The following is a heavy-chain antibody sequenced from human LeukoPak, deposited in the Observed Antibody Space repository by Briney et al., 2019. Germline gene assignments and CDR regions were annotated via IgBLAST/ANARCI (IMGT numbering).Heavy chain of an antibody. Sequence: GGSMRLSCAASGFTVSSNYMSWVRPAPGEGLGWVSVIYSGGSTYVADSVKRRFTNSRDNSKNTLYLRKNSLRAEDTAVYYCARDPEYSGSYGYWGQGTLVTVSS. CDR2: IYSGGST. J-gene: IGHJ4*02. CDR1: GFTVSSNY. D-gene: IGHD1-26*01. V-gene: IGHV3-53*01. CDR3: ARDPEYSGSYGY.